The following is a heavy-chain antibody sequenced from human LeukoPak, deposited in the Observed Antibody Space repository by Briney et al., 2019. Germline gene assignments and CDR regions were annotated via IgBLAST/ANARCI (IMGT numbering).Heavy chain of an antibody. J-gene: IGHJ6*03. CDR1: GFTFSDYY. CDR3: ARESGSSYYYMDV. D-gene: IGHD6-13*01. Sequence: GGSLRLSCVASGFTFSDYYMSWIRQAPGKGLEWVSYISSSGSTIYYADSVKGRFTISRDNAKNSLYLQMNSLRAEDTAVYYCARESGSSYYYMDVWGKGTTVTVSS. V-gene: IGHV3-11*01. CDR2: ISSSGSTI.